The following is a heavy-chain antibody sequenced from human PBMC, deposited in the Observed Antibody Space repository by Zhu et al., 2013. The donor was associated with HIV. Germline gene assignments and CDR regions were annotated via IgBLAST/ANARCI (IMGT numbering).Heavy chain of an antibody. Sequence: EVQLVQSGTEVKKPGESLKISCKGSGYSFTNYWIGWVRQMPGKGLEWMGIIYPGDSDTRYSPSFQGQVTISADKSINTAYLQWSSLKASDTAMYYCAGRGVAVPGTTGLTGPFDNWGQGTLVTVSS. D-gene: IGHD6-19*01. J-gene: IGHJ4*02. CDR2: IYPGDSDT. CDR1: GYSFTNYW. V-gene: IGHV5-51*01. CDR3: AGRGVAVPGTTGLTGPFDN.